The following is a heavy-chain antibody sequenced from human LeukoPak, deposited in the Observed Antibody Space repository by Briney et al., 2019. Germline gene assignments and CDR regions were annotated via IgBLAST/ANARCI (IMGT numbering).Heavy chain of an antibody. V-gene: IGHV4-39*01. CDR1: GGSISSSSYY. Sequence: PSETLSLTCTVSGGSISSSSYYWGWIRQPPGKGLEWIGSIYYSGSTYYNPSLKSRVTISADTSKNQFSLKLSSVTAADTAVYYCARQRGHYDSSGYYPDYWGQGTLVTVSS. D-gene: IGHD3-22*01. J-gene: IGHJ4*02. CDR2: IYYSGST. CDR3: ARQRGHYDSSGYYPDY.